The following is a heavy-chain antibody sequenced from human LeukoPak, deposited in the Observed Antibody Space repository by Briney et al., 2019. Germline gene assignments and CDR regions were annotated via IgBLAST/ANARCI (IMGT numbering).Heavy chain of an antibody. V-gene: IGHV3-23*01. D-gene: IGHD6-19*01. CDR1: GFTFSSYG. Sequence: GGSLRLSCAASGFTFSSYGMGWVRQAPGKGLEWVSAISGGGGSSYYADSVKGRFTISRDNSKKTLYLQMNSVRAEDTAIYYCAKGSGWERFDYWGQGTLVTVSS. J-gene: IGHJ4*02. CDR3: AKGSGWERFDY. CDR2: ISGGGGSS.